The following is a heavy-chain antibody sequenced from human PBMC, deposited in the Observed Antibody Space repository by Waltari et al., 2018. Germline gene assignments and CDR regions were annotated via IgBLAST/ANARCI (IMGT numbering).Heavy chain of an antibody. D-gene: IGHD6-19*01. CDR3: ARGRGWEDLVAGDYYYGMDV. J-gene: IGHJ6*02. CDR2: VNQSGQT. V-gene: IGHV4-34*01. CDR1: GGSFTGHY. Sequence: QLHLQQWGAGLLRPSETLSLTCGVDGGSFTGHYWSWIRQTPGKGLEWIGEVNQSGQTNYNPSLTGRVTISVDTSKSQFFLTLISVTAADTAVYYCARGRGWEDLVAGDYYYGMDVWGQGTTVTVSS.